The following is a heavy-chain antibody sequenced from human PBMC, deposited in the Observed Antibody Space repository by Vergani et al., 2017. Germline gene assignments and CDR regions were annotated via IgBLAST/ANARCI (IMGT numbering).Heavy chain of an antibody. CDR3: GRVADFYGLGSRLLDL. D-gene: IGHD3-10*01. V-gene: IGHV4-4*02. Sequence: QVQLQQWGPGLVTPSGTLFLTCAVYGGSISSDNWWNWVRQAPGKGLQWIGEIHRSRSTNYNPSLRRRVTISLDKSKNQFSLKLNSVTAADTAVYYCGRVADFYGLGSRLLDLWGQGILVTVSS. CDR1: GGSISSDNW. CDR2: IHRSRST. J-gene: IGHJ5*02.